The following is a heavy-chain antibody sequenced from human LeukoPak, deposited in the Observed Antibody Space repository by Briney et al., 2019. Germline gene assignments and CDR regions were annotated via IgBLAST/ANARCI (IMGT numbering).Heavy chain of an antibody. D-gene: IGHD3-22*01. Sequence: PGGSLRLSCAASGFTFWSYGMHWVRQAPGKGLEWVAVIYSGGSTYYADSVKGRFTISRHNSKNTLYLQMNSLRAEDTAVYYCARAGSDYYDSSGYYSCWGQGTLVTVSS. CDR2: IYSGGST. CDR3: ARAGSDYYDSSGYYSC. V-gene: IGHV3-53*04. J-gene: IGHJ4*02. CDR1: GFTFWSYG.